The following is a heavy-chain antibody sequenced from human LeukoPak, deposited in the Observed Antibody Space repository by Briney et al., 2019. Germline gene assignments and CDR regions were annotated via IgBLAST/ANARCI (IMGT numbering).Heavy chain of an antibody. CDR3: ASYYDGSGYLDAFDM. J-gene: IGHJ3*02. CDR2: IKEDGSEK. CDR1: GFTFSSYG. Sequence: PGRSLRLSCAASGFTFSSYGMHWVRQAPGKGLEWVANIKEDGSEKYYVDSVKGRFTISRDNAKNSLYLQMNSLRAEDTAVYYCASYYDGSGYLDAFDMWGQGTMVTVSS. V-gene: IGHV3-7*01. D-gene: IGHD3-22*01.